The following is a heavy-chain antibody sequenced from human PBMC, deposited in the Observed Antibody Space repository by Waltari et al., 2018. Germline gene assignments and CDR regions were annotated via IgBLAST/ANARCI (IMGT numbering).Heavy chain of an antibody. CDR1: GLTFSDPY. Sequence: QVQLVESGGGLVKPVGSLRLSCAASGLTFSDPYMSWVRQAPGKGLECISYIGDSGTTITYADSVKGRFTISRDNAKNSLYLQMNSLTAEDTAVYFCSRDPRWLDVWGKGTTVTVSS. CDR2: IGDSGTTI. V-gene: IGHV3-11*01. D-gene: IGHD5-12*01. CDR3: SRDPRWLDV. J-gene: IGHJ6*03.